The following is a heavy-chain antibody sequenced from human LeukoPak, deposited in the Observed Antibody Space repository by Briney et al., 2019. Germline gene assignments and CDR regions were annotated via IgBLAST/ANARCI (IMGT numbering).Heavy chain of an antibody. J-gene: IGHJ4*02. CDR3: ARGYSRTNPFDY. D-gene: IGHD6-13*01. CDR2: ISYDGSNK. V-gene: IGHV3-30*03. CDR1: GFTFTSYG. Sequence: SGGSLRLSCAASGFTFTSYGMHWVRQAPGKGLEWVAVISYDGSNKYYADSVKGRFTISRDNSKNTLYLQMNSLRAEDTAVYYCARGYSRTNPFDYWGQGTLVTVSS.